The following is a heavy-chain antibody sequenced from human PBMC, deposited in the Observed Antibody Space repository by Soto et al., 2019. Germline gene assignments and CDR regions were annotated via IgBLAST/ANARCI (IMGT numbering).Heavy chain of an antibody. V-gene: IGHV4-34*01. CDR2: INHSGST. Sequence: SETLSLTCAVYGGSFSGYYWSWIRQPPGKGLEWIGEINHSGSTNYNPSLKSRVTISVDTSKNQFSLKLSSVTAADTAVYYCARVVDYSNYEYYYMDVWGKGTTVTVSS. J-gene: IGHJ6*03. D-gene: IGHD4-4*01. CDR3: ARVVDYSNYEYYYMDV. CDR1: GGSFSGYY.